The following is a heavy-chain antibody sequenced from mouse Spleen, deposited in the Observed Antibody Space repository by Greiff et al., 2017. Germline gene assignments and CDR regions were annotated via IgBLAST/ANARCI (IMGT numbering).Heavy chain of an antibody. CDR2: IYPRSGNT. Sequence: VQLQQSGAELVRPGASVKLSCKASGYTFTSYWMNWVKQRTGQGLEWIGEIYPRSGNTYYNEKFKGKATLTADKSSSTAYMELRSLTSEDSAVYFCAINWDDWYFDVWGAGTTVTVSS. D-gene: IGHD4-1*01. CDR3: AINWDDWYFDV. CDR1: GYTFTSYW. J-gene: IGHJ1*01. V-gene: IGHV1-81*01.